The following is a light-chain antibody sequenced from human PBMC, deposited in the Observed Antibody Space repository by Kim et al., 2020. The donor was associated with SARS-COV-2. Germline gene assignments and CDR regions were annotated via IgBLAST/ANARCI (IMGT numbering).Light chain of an antibody. J-gene: IGLJ3*02. CDR3: NSYTSSSTRV. Sequence: QSALTQPASVSGSPGQSITISCTGTISDVGRFDHVSWYQQHPGKVPKLIIYDVIKRPSGVSDRFSGSKSGNTASLTISGLQTEDEADYYCNSYTSSSTRVFGGGTQLTVL. CDR2: DVI. CDR1: ISDVGRFDH. V-gene: IGLV2-14*03.